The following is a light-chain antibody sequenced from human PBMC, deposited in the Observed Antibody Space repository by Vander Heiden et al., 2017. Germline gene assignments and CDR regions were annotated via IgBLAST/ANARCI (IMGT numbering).Light chain of an antibody. CDR3: RQFDNRPLGS. CDR2: DAS. Sequence: DIQMTQSPSSLSASVGDRVTITCQASKDINNFLKWYQQKPGRAPKLLIYDASNLETGVPSRFSGSGSGTYFTFTISSLQPEDIATYYCRQFDNRPLGSFGQGTKLEIK. V-gene: IGKV1-33*01. J-gene: IGKJ2*01. CDR1: KDINNF.